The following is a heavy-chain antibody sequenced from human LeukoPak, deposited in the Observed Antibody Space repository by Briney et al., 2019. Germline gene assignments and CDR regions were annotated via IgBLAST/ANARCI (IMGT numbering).Heavy chain of an antibody. Sequence: GGSLRLSCVGSGFTFRSHAMSRVRQAPEKGLEFVSGIYENGGTTYYADSVKGRFSISRDNSKNTVFLQMNSLRAEDTAVYYCAKGVGYGGMDVWGQGTTVTVSS. J-gene: IGHJ6*02. V-gene: IGHV3-23*01. CDR2: IYENGGTT. CDR1: GFTFRSHA. CDR3: AKGVGYGGMDV. D-gene: IGHD2-8*01.